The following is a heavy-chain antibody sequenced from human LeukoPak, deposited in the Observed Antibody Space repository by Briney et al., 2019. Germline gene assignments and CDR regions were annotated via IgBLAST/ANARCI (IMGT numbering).Heavy chain of an antibody. J-gene: IGHJ3*02. CDR3: GGTYCSNGVCYRDDSFDI. D-gene: IGHD2-8*01. CDR1: GFTFNSYR. CDR2: INSDGSTT. Sequence: PGGSLRLSCAASGFTFNSYRMHWVRQDPGKGLVWVSRINSDGSTTTYADSVKGRFTISRDNAKNTLYLQMNSLRAEDSAVYYCGGTYCSNGVCYRDDSFDIWGQGTPVTVSS. V-gene: IGHV3-74*01.